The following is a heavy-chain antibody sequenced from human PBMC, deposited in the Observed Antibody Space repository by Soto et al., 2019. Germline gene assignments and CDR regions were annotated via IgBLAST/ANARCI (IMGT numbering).Heavy chain of an antibody. D-gene: IGHD3-3*01. CDR3: ARVYDFWSGSGYYGMDV. CDR2: IGTAGDT. V-gene: IGHV3-13*01. J-gene: IGHJ6*02. CDR1: GFTFSSYD. Sequence: PGGSLRLSCAASGFTFSSYDMHWVRQATGKGLEWVSAIGTAGDTYYPGSVKGRFTISRENAKNSLYLQMNSLRAGDTAVYYCARVYDFWSGSGYYGMDVWGQGTTVTVSS.